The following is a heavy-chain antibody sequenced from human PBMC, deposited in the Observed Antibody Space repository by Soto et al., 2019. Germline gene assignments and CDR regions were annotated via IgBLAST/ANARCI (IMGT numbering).Heavy chain of an antibody. J-gene: IGHJ4*02. V-gene: IGHV3-48*03. CDR1: VFTFSTYG. CDR3: AREGDGNYFYFDY. D-gene: IGHD1-26*01. CDR2: ISPGDDTI. Sequence: GGSLRVSCIRSVFTFSTYGMNWLGQAPGKGLEWVSYISPGDDTIHYSDSVKGRFTISRDNAKNSLYLQMNNLRAEDSAVYYCAREGDGNYFYFDYWGQGTMVTGSS.